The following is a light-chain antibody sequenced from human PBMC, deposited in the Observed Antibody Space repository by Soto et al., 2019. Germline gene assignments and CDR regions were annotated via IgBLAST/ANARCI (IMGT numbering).Light chain of an antibody. CDR2: AAS. J-gene: IGKJ4*01. Sequence: DIQMTQSPSSMSASVGDRVTITCRASQGISTWLTWHQQKPGKAPEVLIYAASTLQSGVPSRFSGSGSGTDFTLTISSLQPEDVATYYCQKYNRVPLTFGGGTKVEIK. CDR1: QGISTW. V-gene: IGKV1-27*01. CDR3: QKYNRVPLT.